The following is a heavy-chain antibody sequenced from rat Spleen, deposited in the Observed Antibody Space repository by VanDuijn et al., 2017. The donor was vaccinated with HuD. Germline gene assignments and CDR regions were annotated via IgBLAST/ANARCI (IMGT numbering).Heavy chain of an antibody. CDR2: ISYDGSST. J-gene: IGHJ2*01. D-gene: IGHD5-1*01. V-gene: IGHV5-22*01. CDR1: GFTFSDYY. Sequence: EVQLVESGGGLVQPGRSLKLSCEALGFTFSDYYMAWVRQAPKKGLEWVVSISYDGSSTYYADPVKGRFTISRDDAKSTLYLQMNSLRSEDTATYYCTRENWELDVWGQGVMVTVSS. CDR3: TRENWELDV.